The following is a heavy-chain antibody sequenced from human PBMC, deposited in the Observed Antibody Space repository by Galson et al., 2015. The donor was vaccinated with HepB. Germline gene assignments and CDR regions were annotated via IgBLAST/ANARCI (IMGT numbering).Heavy chain of an antibody. D-gene: IGHD3-10*01. V-gene: IGHV3-9*02. CDR2: IYWNGARA. CDR3: GRDQISGVLAC. CDR1: GFTSGDLA. Sequence: SLRLSCAASGFTSGDLAMHWVRQPPGKGLEWVGLIYWNGARADYADSVKGRFTISRDNAKNSLYLQMNSLRPEDTALYYCGRDQISGVLACWGQGTLVTASS. J-gene: IGHJ4*02.